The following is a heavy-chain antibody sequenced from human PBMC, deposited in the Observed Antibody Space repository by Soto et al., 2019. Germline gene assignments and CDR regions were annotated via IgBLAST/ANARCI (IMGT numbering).Heavy chain of an antibody. V-gene: IGHV4-59*01. CDR2: IYYSGST. CDR3: ARQDGSGWYWFFDY. CDR1: GGPISSYY. Sequence: SETLSLTCTVSGGPISSYYWTWILQPPWKGLEWIGYIYYSGSTNYNPSLKSRVTISVDTSKNQFSLKLSSVTAADTAVYYCARQDGSGWYWFFDYWGQGALVTVSS. J-gene: IGHJ4*02. D-gene: IGHD6-13*01.